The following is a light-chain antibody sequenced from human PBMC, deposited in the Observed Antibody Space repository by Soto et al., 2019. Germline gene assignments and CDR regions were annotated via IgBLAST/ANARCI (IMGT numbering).Light chain of an antibody. CDR1: QSVDSNY. CDR2: GAS. J-gene: IGKJ5*01. Sequence: EIVLTQSPGTLSLSPGEEATLSCRASQSVDSNYSAWYQQKPGQTPRLIIYGASGRADVIPHRFSGSGFGTDCALTISKVEPEDFAVYYCQQYGTPRSVTFGQGTRLEIK. V-gene: IGKV3-20*01. CDR3: QQYGTPRSVT.